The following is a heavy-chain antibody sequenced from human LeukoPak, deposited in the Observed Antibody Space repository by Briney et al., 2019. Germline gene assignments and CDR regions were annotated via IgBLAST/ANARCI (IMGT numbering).Heavy chain of an antibody. CDR2: IGGSGGST. V-gene: IGHV3-23*01. D-gene: IGHD6-19*01. J-gene: IGHJ4*02. Sequence: PGGSLRLSCAASAFTFTSYAMTWVRQAPGKGLEWVSVIGGSGGSTYYADSVKGRFTISRDNSKNTLYLQMNSLSAEDTAVYYCAKVIGWDYFDYWGQGTLVTVSS. CDR3: AKVIGWDYFDY. CDR1: AFTFTSYA.